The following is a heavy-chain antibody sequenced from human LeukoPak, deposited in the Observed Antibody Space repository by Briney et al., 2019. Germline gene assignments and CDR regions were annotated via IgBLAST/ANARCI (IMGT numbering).Heavy chain of an antibody. V-gene: IGHV4-59*01. CDR1: GGSISSYY. CDR3: ARDAGYSYGSEVAFDI. CDR2: IYYSGST. J-gene: IGHJ3*02. D-gene: IGHD5-18*01. Sequence: PSETLSLTCTVSGGSISSYYWSWIRQPPGKGLEWIGYIYYSGSTNYNPSLKSRVTISVDTSKNQFSLKLSSVTAADTAVYYCARDAGYSYGSEVAFDIWGQGTMVTVSS.